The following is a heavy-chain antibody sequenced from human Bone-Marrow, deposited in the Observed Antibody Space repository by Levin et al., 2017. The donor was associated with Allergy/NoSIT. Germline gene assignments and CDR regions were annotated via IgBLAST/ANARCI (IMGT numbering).Heavy chain of an antibody. Sequence: GESLKISCTISGFIFADYAMNWVRQAPGKGLEWVSSISSSGSDMYYVDSVKGRFTISRDNAKNSLTLQMNSLRAEDTAVYYCARGIIGDVRVAHKEAFDIWGQGTMVSVSS. CDR3: ARGIIGDVRVAHKEAFDI. V-gene: IGHV3-21*01. J-gene: IGHJ3*02. D-gene: IGHD2-8*02. CDR2: ISSSGSDM. CDR1: GFIFADYA.